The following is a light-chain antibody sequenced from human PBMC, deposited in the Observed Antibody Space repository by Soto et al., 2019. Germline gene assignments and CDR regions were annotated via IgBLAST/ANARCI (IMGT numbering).Light chain of an antibody. CDR2: GAS. J-gene: IGKJ2*01. Sequence: EIVLTQSPGTLSLSPGERATLSCRAIQSVSSSYLAWYQQKPGQAPRLLIYGASSRATGIPDRFSGSGSGTDFTLTISRLEPEDFAVYYCQQYGSSPHTFGQGTKVDIK. CDR3: QQYGSSPHT. V-gene: IGKV3-20*01. CDR1: QSVSSSY.